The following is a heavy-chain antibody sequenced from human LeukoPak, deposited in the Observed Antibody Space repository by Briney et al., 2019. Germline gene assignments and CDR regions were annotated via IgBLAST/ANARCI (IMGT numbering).Heavy chain of an antibody. D-gene: IGHD3-10*01. Sequence: PSETLSFTCTVSDYSISSGYFWGWIRQSPGKGLEWIGSIYHSGSTYYNPSLKGRVTISVDTSKNDFSLKLSSVTAADTAVYYCARAEFYYGSGPDYWGQGTLVTVSS. CDR3: ARAEFYYGSGPDY. CDR1: DYSISSGYF. V-gene: IGHV4-38-2*02. J-gene: IGHJ4*02. CDR2: IYHSGST.